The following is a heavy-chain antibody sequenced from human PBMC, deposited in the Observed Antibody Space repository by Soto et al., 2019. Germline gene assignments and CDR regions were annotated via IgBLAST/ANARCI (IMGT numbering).Heavy chain of an antibody. CDR2: ISWNSGSI. J-gene: IGHJ5*02. Sequence: GGSLRLSCAASGFTFDDYAMHWVRQAPGKSLEWVSGISWNSGSIGYADSVKGRFTISRDNAKNSLYLQMNSLRAEDTALYYCAKDTYYDFWSARGGGLDPWGQGTLVTVSS. D-gene: IGHD3-3*01. V-gene: IGHV3-9*01. CDR3: AKDTYYDFWSARGGGLDP. CDR1: GFTFDDYA.